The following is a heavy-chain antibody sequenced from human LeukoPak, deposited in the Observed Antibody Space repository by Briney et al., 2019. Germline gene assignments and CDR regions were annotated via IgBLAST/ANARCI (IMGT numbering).Heavy chain of an antibody. CDR2: ISRSGSTI. CDR1: GFAFSTYE. D-gene: IGHD4-23*01. Sequence: GGSLRLSCAASGFAFSTYEMNWVRQLPGKGLEWVSYISRSGSTIYYADSVKGGFTISRDNAKNSLYLQMNSLRAEDTTVYYCARDREIYSGNSFRFDYWGQGTLVTVSS. V-gene: IGHV3-48*03. CDR3: ARDREIYSGNSFRFDY. J-gene: IGHJ4*02.